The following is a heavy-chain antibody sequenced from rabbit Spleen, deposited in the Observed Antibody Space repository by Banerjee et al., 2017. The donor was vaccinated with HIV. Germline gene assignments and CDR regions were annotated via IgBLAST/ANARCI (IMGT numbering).Heavy chain of an antibody. V-gene: IGHV1S45*01. CDR3: ARDADSGGLHFVL. CDR1: GFDFSSNA. J-gene: IGHJ4*01. Sequence: QEQLKESGGGLVQPGGSLKLSCKASGFDFSSNAMCWVHQAPGKGPEWIACIAPTTSYSNYYASWAKGRFTVSETSSTTVTLQMTSLTAADTATYFCARDADSGGLHFVLWGPGTLVTVS. D-gene: IGHD4-1*01. CDR2: IAPTTSYSN.